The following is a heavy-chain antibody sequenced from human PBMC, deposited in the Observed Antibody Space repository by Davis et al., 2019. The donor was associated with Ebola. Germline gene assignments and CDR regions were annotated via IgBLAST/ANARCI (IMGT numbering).Heavy chain of an antibody. CDR2: MNPNSGNT. Sequence: SVTVSFKASGYTFTSYDFNWVRQATGQGLEWMGWMNPNSGNTGYAQRFQGRVTMTRNTSISTAYMELSSLRSEDTALYYCARAGSGWSRDYYYYDMDVWGQGTTVTVSS. D-gene: IGHD6-19*01. J-gene: IGHJ6*02. CDR3: ARAGSGWSRDYYYYDMDV. V-gene: IGHV1-8*01. CDR1: GYTFTSYD.